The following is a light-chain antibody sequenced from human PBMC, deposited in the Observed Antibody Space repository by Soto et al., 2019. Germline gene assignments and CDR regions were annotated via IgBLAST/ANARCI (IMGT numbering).Light chain of an antibody. Sequence: EIVLTQSPGTLSLSPGERATLSCRASQSVSSSFLAWYQQKPGQAPRLLIYGASSRATGIPDRFSGSGSGTDFTLTISRLEPEDFAVYYCQPYDSSPLNFGGGTKVEIK. CDR2: GAS. CDR1: QSVSSSF. CDR3: QPYDSSPLN. J-gene: IGKJ4*01. V-gene: IGKV3-20*01.